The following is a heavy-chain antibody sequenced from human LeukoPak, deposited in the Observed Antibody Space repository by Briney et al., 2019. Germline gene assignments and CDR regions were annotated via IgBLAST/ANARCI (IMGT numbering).Heavy chain of an antibody. Sequence: GRSPRLSCAASGFTFSSYGMHWVRQAPGKGLEWVAVISYDGSNKYYADSVRGRFTISRDNSKNTLYLQMNSLRAEDTAVYYCAKDSYYYGSGSYDVWGQGTLVTVSS. CDR1: GFTFSSYG. CDR2: ISYDGSNK. V-gene: IGHV3-30*18. D-gene: IGHD3-10*01. CDR3: AKDSYYYGSGSYDV. J-gene: IGHJ4*02.